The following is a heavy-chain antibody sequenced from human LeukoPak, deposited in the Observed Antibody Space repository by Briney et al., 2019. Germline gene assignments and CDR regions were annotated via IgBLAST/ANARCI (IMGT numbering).Heavy chain of an antibody. D-gene: IGHD3-16*01. CDR3: ARLRYFDY. Sequence: GASVKVSCKASGYTFTSYAMHWVRQAPGQRLEWMEWINVGNGNTKYSQKFQGRVTITRDTSASTAYMELSSLRSEDTAVYYCARLRYFDYWGQGTLVTVSS. CDR2: INVGNGNT. V-gene: IGHV1-3*01. J-gene: IGHJ4*02. CDR1: GYTFTSYA.